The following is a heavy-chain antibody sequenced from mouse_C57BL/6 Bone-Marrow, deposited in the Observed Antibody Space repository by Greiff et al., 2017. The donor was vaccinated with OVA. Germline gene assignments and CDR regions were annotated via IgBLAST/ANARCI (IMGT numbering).Heavy chain of an antibody. J-gene: IGHJ3*01. CDR3: ASAVFAY. V-gene: IGHV1-50*01. CDR2: IDPSDSYT. Sequence: QVQLQQPGAELVKPGASVKLSCKASGYTFTSYWMQWVKQRPGQGLEWIGEIDPSDSYTNYNQKFKGKATLTVDTSSSTAYMLLSSLTSEDSAVYYCASAVFAYWGQGTLVTVSA. CDR1: GYTFTSYW.